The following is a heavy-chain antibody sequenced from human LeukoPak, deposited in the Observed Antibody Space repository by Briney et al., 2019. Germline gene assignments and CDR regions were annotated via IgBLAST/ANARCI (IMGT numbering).Heavy chain of an antibody. CDR1: GYSISSGYY. D-gene: IGHD3-16*01. Sequence: SETLSLTCAVSGYSISSGYYWGWIRQPPGKGLEWIGSIYHSGSTYYNPSLKRRVTISVDTSKNQFSLKLSSVTAADTAVYYCAEGLGGGAFDIWGQGTMVTVSS. CDR3: AEGLGGGAFDI. V-gene: IGHV4-38-2*01. J-gene: IGHJ3*02. CDR2: IYHSGST.